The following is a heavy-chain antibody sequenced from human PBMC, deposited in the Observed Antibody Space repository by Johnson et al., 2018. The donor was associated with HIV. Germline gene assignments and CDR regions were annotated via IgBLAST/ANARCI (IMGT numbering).Heavy chain of an antibody. CDR1: EFSFSTYA. CDR2: ISYDGSNK. CDR3: ASRQYFSSFDI. J-gene: IGHJ3*02. V-gene: IGHV3-30*14. D-gene: IGHD3-3*01. Sequence: QVQLVESGGGVVQPGRSLRLSCAASEFSFSTYAIHWVRQAPGKGLEWVAIISYDGSNKYYADSVKGRFTISRDNSKNTLYLQMNSLRAEDTAVYYCASRQYFSSFDIWGQGTMVTVSS.